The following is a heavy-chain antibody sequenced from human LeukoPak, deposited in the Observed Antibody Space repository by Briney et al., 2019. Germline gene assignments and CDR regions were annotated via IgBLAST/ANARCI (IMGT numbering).Heavy chain of an antibody. CDR2: ISNISTYI. V-gene: IGHV3-21*04. J-gene: IGHJ4*02. CDR3: AKHGVVAARPRGGYYFDY. D-gene: IGHD6-6*01. Sequence: PGGSLRLSCAASGFTFSGYTMTWVRQAPGKGLEWVSSISNISTYIYYADSVKGRFTISRDNVQNSLYLQMNSLRAEDTAVYYCAKHGVVAARPRGGYYFDYWGQGTLVTVSS. CDR1: GFTFSGYT.